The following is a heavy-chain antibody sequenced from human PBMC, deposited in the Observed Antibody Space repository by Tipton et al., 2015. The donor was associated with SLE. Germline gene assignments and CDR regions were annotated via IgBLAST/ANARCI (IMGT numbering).Heavy chain of an antibody. CDR2: IYYSGST. V-gene: IGHV4-59*01. CDR1: GGSISSYY. CDR3: ARAIYGSGSYDAFDI. Sequence: LRLSCTVSGGSISSYYWSWIRQPPGKGLEWIGYIYYSGSTNYNPSLKSRVTISVDTSKNQFSLKLSSVTAADTAVYYCARAIYGSGSYDAFDIWGQGTMVTVSS. D-gene: IGHD3-10*01. J-gene: IGHJ3*02.